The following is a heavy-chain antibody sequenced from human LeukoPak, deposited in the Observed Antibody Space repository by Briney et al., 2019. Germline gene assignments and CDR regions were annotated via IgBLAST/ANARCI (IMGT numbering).Heavy chain of an antibody. CDR1: GYTFTSYD. D-gene: IGHD5-12*01. J-gene: IGHJ5*02. V-gene: IGHV1-8*01. CDR2: MNPNSGNT. CDR3: AKRVVATIRRLGGNWFDP. Sequence: ASVKVSCKASGYTFTSYDINWVRQATGQGLEWMGWMNPNSGNTGYAQKFQGRVIMTRNTSISTAYMELSSLRSEDTAVYYCAKRVVATIRRLGGNWFDPWGQGTLVTVSS.